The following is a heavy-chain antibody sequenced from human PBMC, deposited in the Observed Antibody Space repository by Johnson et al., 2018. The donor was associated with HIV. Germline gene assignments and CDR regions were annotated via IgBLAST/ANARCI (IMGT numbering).Heavy chain of an antibody. CDR3: ARNEYSNYGGRDAFDI. Sequence: VLLVESGGGLVQPGGSLRLSCAASGFTFSNYAMNWVRQAPGKGLEWVTVISGSGGDTHYADSVKGRFTISRDNAKNSLYLQMNGLRAEDTAVYYCARNEYSNYGGRDAFDIWGQGTMVTVPS. CDR1: GFTFSNYA. J-gene: IGHJ3*02. D-gene: IGHD4-11*01. CDR2: ISGSGGDT. V-gene: IGHV3-48*04.